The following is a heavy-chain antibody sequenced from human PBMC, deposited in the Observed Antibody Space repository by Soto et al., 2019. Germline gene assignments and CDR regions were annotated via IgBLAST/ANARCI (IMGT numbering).Heavy chain of an antibody. D-gene: IGHD3-3*01. V-gene: IGHV3-21*06. CDR2: ITTGSSHI. CDR3: ARGPVDFWSGYYSDY. Sequence: ESGGGLVKPGRSLKLSCAASGFTFSSYSMNWVRQAPGKGLEWVSSITTGSSHIYYADSVKGRFTISRDDAKNSLHLQLNSLRAEDTAVYYCARGPVDFWSGYYSDYWGQGTMVTVSS. CDR1: GFTFSSYS. J-gene: IGHJ4*02.